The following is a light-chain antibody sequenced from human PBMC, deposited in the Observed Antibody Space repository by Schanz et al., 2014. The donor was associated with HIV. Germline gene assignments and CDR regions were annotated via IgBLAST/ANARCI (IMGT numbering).Light chain of an antibody. V-gene: IGKV3-20*01. CDR1: QTIRSNY. Sequence: DTVLTQSPGTLSLSPGERATLSCRASQTIRSNYLAWYQQKPGQAPRLLIYGASNRATGIPDRFSGSGSGTDFTLTISRLEPEDFAVYYCQHYGSSPFTFGPGTKVDIK. J-gene: IGKJ3*01. CDR2: GAS. CDR3: QHYGSSPFT.